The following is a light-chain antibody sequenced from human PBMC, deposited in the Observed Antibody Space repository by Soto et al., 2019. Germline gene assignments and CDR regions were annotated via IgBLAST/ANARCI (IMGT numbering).Light chain of an antibody. CDR2: AVS. CDR1: QSPNRY. Sequence: DIPMTQSPSSLSASVGDTVNMSRRASQSPNRYLNWYLQRPGEPPKLLIYAVSYLHSGVPSRFSGSGSVADFTLTITTLQPEDFATYYCQQSYNIPRTFGQGTKVEI. V-gene: IGKV1-39*01. CDR3: QQSYNIPRT. J-gene: IGKJ1*01.